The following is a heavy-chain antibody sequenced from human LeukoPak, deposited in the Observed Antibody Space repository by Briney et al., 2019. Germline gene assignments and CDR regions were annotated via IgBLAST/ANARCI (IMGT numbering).Heavy chain of an antibody. Sequence: ASVKVSCKASGYTFTSYGISWVRQAPGQGLEWTGWISAYNGNTNYAQKLQGRVTMTIDTSTSTAYMELRSLRSDDTAVYYCARGTPDYDFWSGYDYWGQGTLVTVSS. J-gene: IGHJ4*02. CDR2: ISAYNGNT. CDR3: ARGTPDYDFWSGYDY. D-gene: IGHD3-3*01. V-gene: IGHV1-18*01. CDR1: GYTFTSYG.